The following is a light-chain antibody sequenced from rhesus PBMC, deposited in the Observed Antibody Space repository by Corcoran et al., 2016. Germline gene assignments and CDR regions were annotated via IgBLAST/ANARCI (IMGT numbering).Light chain of an antibody. J-gene: IGKJ2*01. CDR2: DAS. V-gene: IGKV1-38*01. CDR3: QQRNSYPYS. CDR1: QGISSY. Sequence: DIQLTQSPSSLSASVGDRVTITRRASQGISSYLVWYQQKSGNAPKLLIYDASTLQTGVPSRFSGSGSGTEFPLTISRLQPEDFASYYCQQRNSYPYSFGQGTKVDIK.